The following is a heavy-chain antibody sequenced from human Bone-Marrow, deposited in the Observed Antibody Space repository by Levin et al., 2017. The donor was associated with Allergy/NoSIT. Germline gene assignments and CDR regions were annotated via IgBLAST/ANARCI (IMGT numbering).Heavy chain of an antibody. V-gene: IGHV3-33*01. D-gene: IGHD6-19*01. Sequence: PGGSLRLSCAASGFTFRTYGMHWVRQAPGKGLEWVALICNDGSKASYADSVKGRFSISRDNAQNSLDLQMNSLSAEDTAVYYCARGPWISGQVTSLDCWGQGTLVIVSS. CDR2: ICNDGSKA. J-gene: IGHJ4*02. CDR3: ARGPWISGQVTSLDC. CDR1: GFTFRTYG.